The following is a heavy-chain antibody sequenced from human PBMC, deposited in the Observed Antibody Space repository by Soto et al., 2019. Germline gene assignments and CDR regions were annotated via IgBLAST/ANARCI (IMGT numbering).Heavy chain of an antibody. D-gene: IGHD3-10*01. CDR3: ARVGPRGLAVVRDY. CDR2: ISGFNGQT. CDR1: GNTFASHG. V-gene: IGHV1-18*01. Sequence: QVQLVQSGPEVKKPGASVKVSCKAPGNTFASHGFSWVRQAPGQGLEWMGWISGFNGQTNYAPKFQGRVTLTTDTSTGTAYMELRSLSSDDTALYFCARVGPRGLAVVRDYWGQGTLVTVSS. J-gene: IGHJ4*02.